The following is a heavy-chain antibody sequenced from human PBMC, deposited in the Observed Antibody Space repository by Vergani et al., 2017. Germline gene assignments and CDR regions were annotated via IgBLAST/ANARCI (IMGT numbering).Heavy chain of an antibody. CDR1: GYTFTSYY. D-gene: IGHD5-24*01. CDR3: ARDLFEMAINTHFDY. V-gene: IGHV1-46*01. Sequence: QVQLVQSGAEVKKPGASVKVSCKASGYTFTSYYMHWVRQAPGQGLEWMGIINPSGGSTSYAQKFQGRVTMTRDTSTSTVYMELSSLRSEDTAVYYCARDLFEMAINTHFDYWGQGTLVTVSS. CDR2: INPSGGST. J-gene: IGHJ4*02.